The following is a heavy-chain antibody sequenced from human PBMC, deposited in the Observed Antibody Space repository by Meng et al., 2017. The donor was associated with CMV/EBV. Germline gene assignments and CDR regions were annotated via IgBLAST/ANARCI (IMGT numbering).Heavy chain of an antibody. CDR1: GYY. V-gene: IGHV4-34*01. Sequence: GYYCSWIRQPPGKGLEWIGEINHSGSTNYNPSLKSRVTISVDTSKNQFSLKLSSVTAADTAVYYCARGGGYCSSTSCYQRRYWYFDLWGRGTLVTVSS. D-gene: IGHD2-2*01. CDR2: INHSGST. CDR3: ARGGGYCSSTSCYQRRYWYFDL. J-gene: IGHJ2*01.